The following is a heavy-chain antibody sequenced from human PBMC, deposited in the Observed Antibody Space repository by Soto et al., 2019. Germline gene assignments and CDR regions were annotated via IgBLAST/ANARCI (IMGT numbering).Heavy chain of an antibody. D-gene: IGHD3-22*01. Sequence: PVGSLRLSCAASGFTFSSYAMSWVRQAPGKGLEWVSAISGSGGSTYYADSVKGRFTISRDNAKNSLYLQMNSLRTEDTALYYCAKGSDYDFSGYFIFDYWGQGTPVTVS. J-gene: IGHJ4*02. CDR2: ISGSGGST. CDR1: GFTFSSYA. CDR3: AKGSDYDFSGYFIFDY. V-gene: IGHV3-23*01.